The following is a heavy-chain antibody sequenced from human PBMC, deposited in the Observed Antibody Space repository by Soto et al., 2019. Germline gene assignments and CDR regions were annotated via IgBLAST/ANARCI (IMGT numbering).Heavy chain of an antibody. V-gene: IGHV4-34*01. CDR3: ARERRVVGGYSSSWYDYFDH. Sequence: QVQLQQWGAGLLKPSETLSLTCAVYGGSFSTYYWSWMRQPPGKGLEWTGEINQSGSTNYNPSLKSRVTISVDTSKKQFSLKLSSVTAADTAVYYCARERRVVGGYSSSWYDYFDHWGQGTLVTVSS. J-gene: IGHJ4*02. CDR2: INQSGST. D-gene: IGHD6-13*01. CDR1: GGSFSTYY.